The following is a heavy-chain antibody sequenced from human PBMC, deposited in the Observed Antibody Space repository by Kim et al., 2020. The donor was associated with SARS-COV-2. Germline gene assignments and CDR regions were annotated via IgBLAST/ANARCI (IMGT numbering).Heavy chain of an antibody. CDR2: ISAYNGNT. V-gene: IGHV1-18*04. CDR1: GYTFTSYG. CDR3: ARVTSGWYRLYYYYGMDV. Sequence: ASVKVSCKASGYTFTSYGISWVRQAPGQGLEWMGWISAYNGNTNYAQKLQGRVTMTTDTSTSTAYMELRSLRSDDTAVYYCARVTSGWYRLYYYYGMDVWGQGTTVTVSS. J-gene: IGHJ6*02. D-gene: IGHD6-19*01.